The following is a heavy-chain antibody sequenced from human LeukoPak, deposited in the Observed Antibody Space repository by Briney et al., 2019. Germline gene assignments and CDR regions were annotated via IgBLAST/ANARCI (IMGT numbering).Heavy chain of an antibody. V-gene: IGHV3-43*02. CDR1: GFTFDDYA. CDR2: FSGDGRST. Sequence: GGSLRLSYAASGFTFDDYAMLWVRQPPGRGLEWVSLFSGDGRSTYYADSVKGRFTISRDNSKNSLYLQMNSLRTEDTALYYCTKGRKGCSSTNCYGNFDYWGQGTLVTVSS. J-gene: IGHJ4*02. CDR3: TKGRKGCSSTNCYGNFDY. D-gene: IGHD2-2*01.